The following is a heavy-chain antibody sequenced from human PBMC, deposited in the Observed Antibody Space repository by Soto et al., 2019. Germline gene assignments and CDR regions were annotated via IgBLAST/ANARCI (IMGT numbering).Heavy chain of an antibody. J-gene: IGHJ4*02. CDR2: TYYRSKWYN. CDR1: GDSVSSNSAA. V-gene: IGHV6-1*01. D-gene: IGHD1-1*01. CDR3: AMGTGTFEY. Sequence: PSQTLSLTRAISGDSVSSNSAAWNWIRQSPSRGLEWLGRTYYRSKWYNDYAGSAKSRIIINLDTSKNQYALQLNSVTPEDTAVYYCAMGTGTFEYWGQGILVTVSS.